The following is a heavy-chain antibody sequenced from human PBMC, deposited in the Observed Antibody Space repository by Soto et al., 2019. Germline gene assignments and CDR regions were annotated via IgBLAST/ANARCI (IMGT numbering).Heavy chain of an antibody. CDR2: INAGNGNT. Sequence: ASVKVSCKASGYTFTSYAMHWVRQAPGQRLEWMGWINAGNGNTKYSQKFQGRVTITRDTSASTAYMELSSLRSEDTAVYYCARALNYDSSGYYYVPLYYFDYWGQGTLVTAPQ. CDR3: ARALNYDSSGYYYVPLYYFDY. D-gene: IGHD3-22*01. CDR1: GYTFTSYA. J-gene: IGHJ4*02. V-gene: IGHV1-3*01.